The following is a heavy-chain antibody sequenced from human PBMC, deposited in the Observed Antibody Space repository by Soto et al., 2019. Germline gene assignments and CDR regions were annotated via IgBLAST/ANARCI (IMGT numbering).Heavy chain of an antibody. Sequence: ASVKVSCKASGYTFTSYGISWVRQAPGQGLEWMGWISAYNGNTNYAQKLQGRVTMTTDTSTSTAYIELRSLRSDDTAVYYCSSPDIVLVPAAPPPYYYYGMDVWGQGTTVTVSS. V-gene: IGHV1-18*01. D-gene: IGHD2-2*01. CDR2: ISAYNGNT. J-gene: IGHJ6*02. CDR3: SSPDIVLVPAAPPPYYYYGMDV. CDR1: GYTFTSYG.